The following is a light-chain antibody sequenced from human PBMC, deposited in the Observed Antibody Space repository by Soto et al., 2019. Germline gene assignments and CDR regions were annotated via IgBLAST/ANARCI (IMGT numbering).Light chain of an antibody. CDR3: QQINSYPPGVT. CDR1: QGISSY. V-gene: IGKV1-9*01. Sequence: DIQLTQSPSFLSASVGDRVTITCRASQGISSYLAWYQQKPRKAPKLLIYAASTLQSGVPSRFSGSRPGTEIPLTISSLQPEDFATYYCQQINSYPPGVTFGGGTKVEIK. J-gene: IGKJ4*01. CDR2: AAS.